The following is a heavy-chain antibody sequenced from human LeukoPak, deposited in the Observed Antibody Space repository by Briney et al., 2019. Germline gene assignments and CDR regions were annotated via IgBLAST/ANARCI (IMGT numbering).Heavy chain of an antibody. V-gene: IGHV4-34*01. Sequence: SETLSLTCAVYGGSFSGYYWSWIRQPPGKGLEWIGEINHSGSTNYNPSLKSRVTISVDTSKNQFSLKLSSVTAADTAVYYCARGYCSSTSCHRRFYFDYWRQGTLVTVSS. CDR3: ARGYCSSTSCHRRFYFDY. D-gene: IGHD2-2*01. CDR1: GGSFSGYY. CDR2: INHSGST. J-gene: IGHJ4*02.